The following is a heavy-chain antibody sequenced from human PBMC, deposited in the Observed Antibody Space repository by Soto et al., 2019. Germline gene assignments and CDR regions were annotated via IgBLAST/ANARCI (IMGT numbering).Heavy chain of an antibody. CDR2: IYHSGTT. J-gene: IGHJ1*01. Sequence: SETLSLTCAVSGYSISSGYYWGGIRQPPGKGLEWIGSIYHSGTTYYNPSLESRVTISVDTSKNQFSLKLSSVTAADTAIYYCAVGYCSSTSCSREYFQHWGQGTVVTVSS. CDR1: GYSISSGYY. D-gene: IGHD2-2*01. V-gene: IGHV4-38-2*01. CDR3: AVGYCSSTSCSREYFQH.